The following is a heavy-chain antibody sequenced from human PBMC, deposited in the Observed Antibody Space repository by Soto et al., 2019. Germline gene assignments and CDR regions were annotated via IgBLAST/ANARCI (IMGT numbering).Heavy chain of an antibody. J-gene: IGHJ6*02. CDR2: IYYSGST. V-gene: IGHV4-30-4*01. D-gene: IGHD1-20*01. Sequence: SETLSLTCTVSGGSMSSGDYYWSWIRQPPGKGLEWIGYIYYSGSTYYNPSLKSRVTISVDTSKNQFSLKLSSVTAADTAVYYCARESPTYNWNYYYYYGMDVWGQGTTVTVSS. CDR1: GGSMSSGDYY. CDR3: ARESPTYNWNYYYYYGMDV.